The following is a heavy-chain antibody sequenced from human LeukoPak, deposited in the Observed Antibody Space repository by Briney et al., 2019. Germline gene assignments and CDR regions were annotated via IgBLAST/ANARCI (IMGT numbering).Heavy chain of an antibody. CDR2: IKSDGSET. J-gene: IGHJ4*02. D-gene: IGHD1-1*01. V-gene: IGHV3-7*02. CDR1: GFTLSTYW. CDR3: ARTTYGDY. Sequence: GGSLRLSCAASGFTLSTYWMTWVRQAPRQGLEWAAAIKSDGSETYYLDSVKGRFTISRDNAKNSVYLKMSRLRAEDTAVYYCARTTYGDYWGQGTVVTVSS.